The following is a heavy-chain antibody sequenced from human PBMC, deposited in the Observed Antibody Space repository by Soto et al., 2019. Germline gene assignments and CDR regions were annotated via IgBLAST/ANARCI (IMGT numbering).Heavy chain of an antibody. D-gene: IGHD2-21*02. CDR2: INPNSGGT. CDR3: ASYLNGSSVTEDYYHYDGIDV. J-gene: IGHJ6*02. CDR1: GDNFAGYY. Sequence: ASVKVSCKASGDNFAGYYMHWVRQAPGQGLEWMGWINPNSGGTNYAQKFQGWVTMTRDTSISTAYMELSRLRSDDTAVYYCASYLNGSSVTEDYYHYDGIDVWGQGTTVTVSS. V-gene: IGHV1-2*04.